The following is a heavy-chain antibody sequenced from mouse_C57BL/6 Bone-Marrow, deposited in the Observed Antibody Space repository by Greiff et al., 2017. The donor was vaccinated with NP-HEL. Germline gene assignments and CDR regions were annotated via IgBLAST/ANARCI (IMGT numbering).Heavy chain of an antibody. Sequence: QVQLQQSGAELVKPGASVKISCKASGYAFSSYWMNWVKQRPGKGLEWIGQIYPGDGDTNYNGKFKGKATLTADKSSSTAYMQLSSLTSEDSAVYFCARMGYYYGSISYYYAMDYWGQGTSVTVSS. CDR1: GYAFSSYW. CDR3: ARMGYYYGSISYYYAMDY. J-gene: IGHJ4*01. D-gene: IGHD1-1*01. V-gene: IGHV1-80*01. CDR2: IYPGDGDT.